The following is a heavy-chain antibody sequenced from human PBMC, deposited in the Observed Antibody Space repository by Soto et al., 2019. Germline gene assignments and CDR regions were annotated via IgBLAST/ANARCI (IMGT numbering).Heavy chain of an antibody. Sequence: GRSLRLSCAASGFTFSSYGMHWVRQAPGKGLEWVAVISYDGSNKYYADSVKGRFTISRDNSKNTLYLQMNSLRAEDTAVYYCAKDRDYGGNSGNWYFDLWGRGTLVT. J-gene: IGHJ2*01. CDR2: ISYDGSNK. CDR1: GFTFSSYG. CDR3: AKDRDYGGNSGNWYFDL. V-gene: IGHV3-30*18. D-gene: IGHD4-17*01.